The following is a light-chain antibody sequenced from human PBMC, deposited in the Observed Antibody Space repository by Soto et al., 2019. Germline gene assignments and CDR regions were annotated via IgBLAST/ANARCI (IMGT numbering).Light chain of an antibody. Sequence: PGERATLSCRASQSVSSRDLAWYQQKPGQAPRLLIYATSSRAAGIPDRFSGSGSGTDFTLTISRLEPEEFAVYYCQQYDNSPGYTFGQGTKLEIK. V-gene: IGKV3-20*01. CDR3: QQYDNSPGYT. J-gene: IGKJ2*01. CDR2: ATS. CDR1: QSVSSRD.